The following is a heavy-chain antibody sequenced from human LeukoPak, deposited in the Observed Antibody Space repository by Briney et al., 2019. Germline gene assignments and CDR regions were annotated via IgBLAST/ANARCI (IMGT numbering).Heavy chain of an antibody. CDR1: GFTFSYYA. J-gene: IGHJ4*02. Sequence: GGSLRLSCAASGFTFSYYAMHWVRQAPGKGLEWVAVISYDGSNIYYADSVKGRFTISRDNSKNTLYLQMNSLRAEDTAVYYCGKTTVGYSSGQKPAWPVDYWGQGTLVTVSS. CDR3: GKTTVGYSSGQKPAWPVDY. CDR2: ISYDGSNI. V-gene: IGHV3-30*07. D-gene: IGHD5-18*01.